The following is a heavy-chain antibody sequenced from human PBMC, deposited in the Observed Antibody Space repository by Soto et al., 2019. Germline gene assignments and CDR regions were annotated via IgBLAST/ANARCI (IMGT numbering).Heavy chain of an antibody. CDR1: GGSISSGGYY. CDR2: IYYSGNT. CDR3: ARDSSGSPNWFDP. Sequence: SETLSLTCTVSGGSISSGGYYWSWIRQHPGKGLEWIGYIYYSGNTYYNPSLKSRVTISVDTSKNQFSLKLSSVTAADTAVYYCARDSSGSPNWFDPWGQGTLVTSPQ. J-gene: IGHJ5*02. D-gene: IGHD1-26*01. V-gene: IGHV4-31*03.